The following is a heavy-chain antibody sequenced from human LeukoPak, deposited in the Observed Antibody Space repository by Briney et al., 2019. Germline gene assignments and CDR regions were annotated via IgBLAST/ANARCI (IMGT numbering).Heavy chain of an antibody. CDR1: GGSISSYY. CDR2: IYYTGST. D-gene: IGHD1-1*01. V-gene: IGHV4-59*01. Sequence: SETLSLTCTVSGGSISSYYWSWIRQPPGKGLEWIGYIYYTGSTNCNPSLESRVTISVDTSKNQFSLKLYSVTAADTAVYYCARGSSDNDYWGQGTLVTVSS. J-gene: IGHJ4*02. CDR3: ARGSSDNDY.